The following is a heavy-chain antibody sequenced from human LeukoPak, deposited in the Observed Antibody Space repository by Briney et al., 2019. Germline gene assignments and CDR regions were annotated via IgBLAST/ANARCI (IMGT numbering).Heavy chain of an antibody. CDR3: ARDRDYDFWSGYWPDAFDI. D-gene: IGHD3-3*01. CDR2: ISSSSYI. Sequence: GGSLRLSCAASGFTFSSYSMNWARQAPGKGLEWVSSISSSSYIYYADSVKGRFTISRDNAKNSLYLQMNSLRAEDTAVYYCARDRDYDFWSGYWPDAFDIWGQGTMVTVSS. J-gene: IGHJ3*02. CDR1: GFTFSSYS. V-gene: IGHV3-21*01.